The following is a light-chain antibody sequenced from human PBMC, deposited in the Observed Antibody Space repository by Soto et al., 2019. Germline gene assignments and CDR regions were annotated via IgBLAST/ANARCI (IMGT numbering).Light chain of an antibody. Sequence: EILLTQSPGTLSLSPGERATLFCRASQSVSSSYLAWYQQKPGQAPRLLIYGASDRATGIPDRFSGSGSGTDFTLTVSRLEPEDFSVYSCQHYGSSPWPFGQGNKVEIK. CDR3: QHYGSSPWP. CDR1: QSVSSSY. CDR2: GAS. J-gene: IGKJ1*01. V-gene: IGKV3-20*01.